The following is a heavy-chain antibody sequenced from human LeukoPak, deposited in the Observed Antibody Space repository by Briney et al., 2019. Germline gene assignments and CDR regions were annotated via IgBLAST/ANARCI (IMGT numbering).Heavy chain of an antibody. Sequence: SQTLSLTCTVSGGSIGSDDYYWSWIRQPPGKGLEWIGCIYYSGSTYYNPSLKSRVTISVDTSKNQFSLKLNSVTAADTAVYYCARGVERIFGVVNWFDPWGQGTPVTVSS. J-gene: IGHJ5*02. CDR1: GGSIGSDDYY. CDR3: ARGVERIFGVVNWFDP. V-gene: IGHV4-30-4*01. D-gene: IGHD3-3*01. CDR2: IYYSGST.